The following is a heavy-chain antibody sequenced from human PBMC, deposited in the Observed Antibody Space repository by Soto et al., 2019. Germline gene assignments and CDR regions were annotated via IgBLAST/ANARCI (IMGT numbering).Heavy chain of an antibody. V-gene: IGHV3-66*04. CDR2: LYVDGRT. Sequence: EEQLAESGGGLVQPGGSLRLSCAASGLVISSSYMGWVRQAPGKGLEWVSGLYVDGRTYYTDSVKDRFTISRDDSKNPVYLKMNGLRVDDAAIYYCAGQVGSYWYFDLGGRGTLFTVSS. J-gene: IGHJ2*01. D-gene: IGHD1-26*01. CDR1: GLVISSSY. CDR3: AGQVGSYWYFDL.